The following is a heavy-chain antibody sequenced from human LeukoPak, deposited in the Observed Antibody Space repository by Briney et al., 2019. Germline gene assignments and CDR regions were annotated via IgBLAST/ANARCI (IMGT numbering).Heavy chain of an antibody. D-gene: IGHD2-8*01. J-gene: IGHJ3*02. CDR3: ARQRGGQYEDGFDI. CDR2: MNPNSGNT. CDR1: GYTFTSYD. V-gene: IGHV1-8*01. Sequence: ASVKVSCKASGYTFTSYDINWVRQATGQGLEWMGWMNPNSGNTGYAQRFQGRVTMTRDTSMSTVYMELSSLKYEDTAVYYCARQRGGQYEDGFDIWGQRTMVTVSS.